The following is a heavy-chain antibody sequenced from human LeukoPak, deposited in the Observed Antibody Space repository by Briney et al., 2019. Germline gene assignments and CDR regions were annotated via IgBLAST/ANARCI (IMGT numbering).Heavy chain of an antibody. V-gene: IGHV4-59*01. CDR2: IYYSGST. CDR3: AGGHYKFWSALIVY. J-gene: IGHJ4*02. CDR1: GGSISSYY. Sequence: SETLSLTCTVSGGSISSYYWSWIRQPPGKGLEWIGYIYYSGSTNYNPSLKSRVTISVDTSKNQFSLKLSSVTAADTAVYYCAGGHYKFWSALIVYWGQGTLFTLSS. D-gene: IGHD3-3*01.